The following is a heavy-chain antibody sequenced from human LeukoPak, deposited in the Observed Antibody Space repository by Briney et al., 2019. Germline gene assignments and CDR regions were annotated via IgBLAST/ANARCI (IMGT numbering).Heavy chain of an antibody. D-gene: IGHD3-22*01. V-gene: IGHV3-9*03. CDR2: ISWNSGSI. CDR1: GFTFDDYA. CDR3: AKDSLRYYDSSGSTYYFDY. Sequence: GGSLRLPCAASGFTFDDYAMHWDRQAPGKGLEWVSGISWNSGSIGYADSVKGRFTISRDNAKNSLYLQMNSLRAEDMALYYCAKDSLRYYDSSGSTYYFDYWGQGTLVTVSS. J-gene: IGHJ4*02.